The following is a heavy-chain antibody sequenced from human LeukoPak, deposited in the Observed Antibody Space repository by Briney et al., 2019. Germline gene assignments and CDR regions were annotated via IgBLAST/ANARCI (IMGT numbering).Heavy chain of an antibody. CDR3: ARILSSSRFSLWKY. CDR2: FYHSGGT. J-gene: IGHJ4*02. V-gene: IGHV4-59*01. Sequence: SETLSLTCTVSAGSISSYYLSWMRQLPGKGLEWIGYFYHSGGTNYNPSLQGRVTMSIDTSKNQFSLKLTSVTAADTAVYCARILSSSRFSLWKYWGQGTLVTVSS. D-gene: IGHD6-13*01. CDR1: AGSISSYY.